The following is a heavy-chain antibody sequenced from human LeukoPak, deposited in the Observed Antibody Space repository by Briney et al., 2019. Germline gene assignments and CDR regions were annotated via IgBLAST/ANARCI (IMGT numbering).Heavy chain of an antibody. Sequence: GESLRISCKGSGYPFTSYWIGWVRQMPGKGLEWMGFVYPGDSDTRYSPSFRGQVTISADKSISTAYLQWSSLKASDTAIYYCARQSESSGWYHWGQGTLVTVSS. CDR1: GYPFTSYW. J-gene: IGHJ5*02. D-gene: IGHD6-19*01. V-gene: IGHV5-51*01. CDR2: VYPGDSDT. CDR3: ARQSESSGWYH.